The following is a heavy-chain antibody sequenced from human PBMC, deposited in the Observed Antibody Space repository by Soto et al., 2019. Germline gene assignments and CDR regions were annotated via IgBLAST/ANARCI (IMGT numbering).Heavy chain of an antibody. CDR3: AKEFFDSSGFYPSLDALEI. CDR1: GFTLGTYG. D-gene: IGHD3-22*01. J-gene: IGHJ3*02. Sequence: QVQLAESGGGVVQPGRSLTITCAASGFTLGTYGMHWVRQAPGKGLEWVAVISNDGGDKYYSDSVMGRFTISRDNSKNTLFLQMNRLRAEDTAVYFCAKEFFDSSGFYPSLDALEIWGQGTVVTVSS. CDR2: ISNDGGDK. V-gene: IGHV3-30*18.